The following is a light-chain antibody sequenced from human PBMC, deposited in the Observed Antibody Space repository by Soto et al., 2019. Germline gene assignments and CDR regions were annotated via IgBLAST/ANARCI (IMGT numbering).Light chain of an antibody. CDR3: SSYAGSNNLRV. CDR1: SSDVGRYDY. CDR2: EVN. J-gene: IGLJ1*01. Sequence: QSALIQPPSASGSPGQSITISCTGTSSDVGRYDYVSWYQHHPGKAPKLMIYEVNKRPSGVPDRFFGSKSGNTASLTVSGLQAEDEADYYCSSYAGSNNLRVFGTGTKVTVL. V-gene: IGLV2-8*01.